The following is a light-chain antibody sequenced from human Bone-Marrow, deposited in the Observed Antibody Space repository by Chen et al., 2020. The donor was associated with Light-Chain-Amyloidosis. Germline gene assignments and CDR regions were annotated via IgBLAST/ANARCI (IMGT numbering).Light chain of an antibody. CDR1: YSDVGSHNF. CDR3: CSYGGRFSLM. CDR2: GVN. Sequence: QSALTQPASVSGSPGQSVTIAGTGSYSDVGSHNFVSWSQLHPGRAPKLILYGVNNRPSGVSERFSGSKTDNTASLTISGLLGEDEADYYCCSYGGRFSLMFGGGTRLTVL. V-gene: IGLV2-23*02. J-gene: IGLJ3*02.